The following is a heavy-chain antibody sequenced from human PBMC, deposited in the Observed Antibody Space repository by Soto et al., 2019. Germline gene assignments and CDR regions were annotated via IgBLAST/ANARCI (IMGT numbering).Heavy chain of an antibody. CDR3: AKGNSGYDWRADYGDYASDFDY. J-gene: IGHJ4*02. CDR2: ISGSGGST. CDR1: GFAFSDAS. V-gene: IGHV3-23*01. Sequence: GGSLRLSCAASGFAFSDASMSWVRQAPGKGLEWVSAISGSGGSTYYADSVKGRFTISRDNSKNTLYLQMNSLRAEDTAVYYCAKGNSGYDWRADYGDYASDFDYWGQGTLVTVSS. D-gene: IGHD4-17*01.